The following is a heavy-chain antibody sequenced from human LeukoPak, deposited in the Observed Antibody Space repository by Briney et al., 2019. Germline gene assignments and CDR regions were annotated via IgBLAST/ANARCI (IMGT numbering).Heavy chain of an antibody. V-gene: IGHV3-7*01. CDR2: IKPDGSDK. CDR1: GFTFSNAW. J-gene: IGHJ4*02. Sequence: GGSLRLSCAASGFTFSNAWMSWVRQAPGKGLEWVANIKPDGSDKYYVDSVKGRFTVSRDNAKNSLYLQMNSLRVEDAAVYYCASPRRGVPAALWGQGTLVIVSS. D-gene: IGHD2-2*01. CDR3: ASPRRGVPAAL.